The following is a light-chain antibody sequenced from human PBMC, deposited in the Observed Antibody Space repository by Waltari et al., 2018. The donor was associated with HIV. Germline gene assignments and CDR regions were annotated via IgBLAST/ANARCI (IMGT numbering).Light chain of an antibody. V-gene: IGLV1-51*01. Sequence: QSVLTQPPSVSSAPGQKITISCSGSSSTIGNNYVSWYQQLPGTAPKLLIYDKHNRPSGIPDRVSGSKSGTSATRGITGLQTGDEADYYCGTWDSSLSAGVFGGGTKVTVL. CDR3: GTWDSSLSAGV. CDR2: DKH. CDR1: SSTIGNNY. J-gene: IGLJ2*01.